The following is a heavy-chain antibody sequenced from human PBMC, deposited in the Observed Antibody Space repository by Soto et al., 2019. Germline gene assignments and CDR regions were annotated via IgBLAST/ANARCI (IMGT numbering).Heavy chain of an antibody. D-gene: IGHD6-6*01. V-gene: IGHV4-34*01. CDR3: ARLTSSSSDYYYGMDV. J-gene: IGHJ6*01. Sequence: SETLSLTCAFSGGSFSGYYWNWIRQPPGKGLEWIGEINHRGSTYYNPSLKSRVTISVDTSKNQFSLKLSSVTAADTAVYYCARLTSSSSDYYYGMDVWGQGTTVTVSS. CDR1: GGSFSGYY. CDR2: INHRGST.